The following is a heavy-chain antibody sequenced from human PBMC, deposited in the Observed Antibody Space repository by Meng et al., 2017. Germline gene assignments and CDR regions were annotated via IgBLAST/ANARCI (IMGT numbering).Heavy chain of an antibody. CDR3: AKEVDNWFDP. Sequence: QLVQSGGEVKKPGSSVKVSCKACGGSFSSYAISWVRQAPGQWLEWVGGIIPIFATANYAQKFQGRVTITADESTSTAYMELSSLRSEDTAVYYCAKEVDNWFDPWGQGTLVTVSS. CDR1: GGSFSSYA. J-gene: IGHJ5*02. V-gene: IGHV1-69*01. CDR2: IIPIFATA. D-gene: IGHD2-15*01.